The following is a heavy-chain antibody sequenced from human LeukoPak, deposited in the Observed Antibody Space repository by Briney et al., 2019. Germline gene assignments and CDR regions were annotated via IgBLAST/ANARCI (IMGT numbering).Heavy chain of an antibody. Sequence: NPSETLSLTCTVSGYSISSGYYWGWLRQPPGKGLEWIGSIYHSGSTYYNPSLKSRVTISVDTSKNQFSLKLSSVTAADTAVYYCARIGTESGSYSYYYYYYMDVWGKGTTVTVSS. J-gene: IGHJ6*03. V-gene: IGHV4-38-2*02. CDR2: IYHSGST. D-gene: IGHD1-26*01. CDR1: GYSISSGYY. CDR3: ARIGTESGSYSYYYYYYMDV.